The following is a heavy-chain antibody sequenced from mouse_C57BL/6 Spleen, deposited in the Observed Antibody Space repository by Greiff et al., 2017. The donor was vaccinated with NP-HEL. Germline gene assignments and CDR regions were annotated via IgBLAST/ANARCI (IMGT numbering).Heavy chain of an antibody. V-gene: IGHV14-3*01. J-gene: IGHJ3*01. CDR2: IDPANGNT. CDR3: ARSRYYDYDGIAY. D-gene: IGHD2-4*01. Sequence: VQLKESVAELVRPGASVKLSCTASGFNIKNTYMHWVKQRPEQGLEWIGRIDPANGNTKYAPKFQGKATITADTSSNTAYLQLSSLTSEDTAIYYCARSRYYDYDGIAYWGQGTLVTVSA. CDR1: GFNIKNTY.